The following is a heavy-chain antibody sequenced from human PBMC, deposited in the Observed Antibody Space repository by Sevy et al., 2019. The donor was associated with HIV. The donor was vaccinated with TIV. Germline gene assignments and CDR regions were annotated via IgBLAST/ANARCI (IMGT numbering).Heavy chain of an antibody. CDR3: ARGRVGATTSYYFDY. J-gene: IGHJ4*02. D-gene: IGHD1-26*01. CDR2: IWDDGSQK. V-gene: IGHV3-33*01. CDR1: GFTLSSYG. Sequence: GGSLRLSCAASGFTLSSYGMHWVRQAPGKGLEWVGFIWDDGSQKYYAYSVRGRFTFSRDNSKNTLFLQVSSLRAEDTAVYYCARGRVGATTSYYFDYWGQGTLVTVSS.